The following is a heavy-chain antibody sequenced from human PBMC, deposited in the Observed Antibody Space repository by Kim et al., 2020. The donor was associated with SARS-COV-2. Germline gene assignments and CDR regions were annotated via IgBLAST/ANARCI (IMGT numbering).Heavy chain of an antibody. CDR3: ALEAASLAAAVH. D-gene: IGHD6-13*01. CDR1: GFSLSTSGMC. J-gene: IGHJ4*02. V-gene: IGHV2-70*11. CDR2: IDWDDDK. Sequence: SGPTLVNPTQTLTLTCTFSGFSLSTSGMCVSWIRQPPGKALEWLARIDWDDDKYYSTSLKTRLTISKDTSKNQVVLTMTNMDPVDTATYYCALEAASLAAAVHWGQGTLVTVSS.